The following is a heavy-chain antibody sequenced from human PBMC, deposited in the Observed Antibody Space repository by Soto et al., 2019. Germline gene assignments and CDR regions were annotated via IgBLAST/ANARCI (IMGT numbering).Heavy chain of an antibody. CDR2: IGVGSGNT. J-gene: IGHJ4*01. D-gene: IGHD3-10*01. CDR1: GVTFPSSA. V-gene: IGHV1-58*01. CDR3: ASGSLYGSGSYPVDY. Sequence: GASVKASCKASGVTFPSSAVQWVRQAREQGLEWIARIGVGSGNTNYAQKFQDRLTISTDRSTNTAYMELSSLRSDDTAVYYCASGSLYGSGSYPVDYWGQGTLVTVSS.